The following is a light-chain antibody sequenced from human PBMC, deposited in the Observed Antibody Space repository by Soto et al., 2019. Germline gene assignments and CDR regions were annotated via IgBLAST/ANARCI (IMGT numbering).Light chain of an antibody. V-gene: IGLV2-14*01. CDR3: SSYRDSSILYV. CDR2: EVS. CDR1: SSDVGGYNY. J-gene: IGLJ1*01. Sequence: QSVLTQPASVSGSPGQSITISCTGTSSDVGGYNYVSWYQQHPGKAPKVILYEVSNRPSGVSDRFSGTKSGNTASLTISGLQAEDEADYYCSSYRDSSILYVFGTGTKATVL.